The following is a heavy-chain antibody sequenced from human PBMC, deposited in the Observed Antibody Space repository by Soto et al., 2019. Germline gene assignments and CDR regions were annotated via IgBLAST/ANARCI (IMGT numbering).Heavy chain of an antibody. Sequence: SETLSLTCAVYGGPFSGYYWSWIRQPPVKGLKWIGEINQSGSTIYAPSLKSRVTISVDTSKNQSSLKLSSVTAADTAVYYCARDIAAAHYYYGMDVWGQGTTVTVSS. CDR2: INQSGST. J-gene: IGHJ6*02. D-gene: IGHD6-13*01. CDR1: GGPFSGYY. V-gene: IGHV4-34*01. CDR3: ARDIAAAHYYYGMDV.